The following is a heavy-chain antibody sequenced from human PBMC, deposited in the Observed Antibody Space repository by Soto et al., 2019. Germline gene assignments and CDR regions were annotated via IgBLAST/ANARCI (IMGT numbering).Heavy chain of an antibody. CDR1: GFNFRDYW. CDR2: INQDGSQR. Sequence: EVQLVESGGGLVQPGGPLRLSCAGSGFNFRDYWMNWVRQAPGKGLEWVANINQDGSQRYYVDSVRGRFAISRDNAKNSLYLEMNSLSAEDTAVYYCAKYASADDYWGQGTLVTVSS. J-gene: IGHJ4*02. V-gene: IGHV3-7*01. D-gene: IGHD3-10*01. CDR3: AKYASADDY.